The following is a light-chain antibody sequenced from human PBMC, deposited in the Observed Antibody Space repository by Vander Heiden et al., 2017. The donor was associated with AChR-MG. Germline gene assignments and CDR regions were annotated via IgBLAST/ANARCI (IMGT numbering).Light chain of an antibody. V-gene: IGKV4-1*01. J-gene: IGKJ4*01. CDR2: WAS. CDR1: QSVLYSSNNKNY. Sequence: DIVMTLSPDSLAVSLGERATINCKSSQSVLYSSNNKNYLAWYQQKPGQPPKLLISWASTRESGVPDRFSGSGSGTDFTLTISSLQAEDVAVYYCQQYYSTLTFGGGTKVEIK. CDR3: QQYYSTLT.